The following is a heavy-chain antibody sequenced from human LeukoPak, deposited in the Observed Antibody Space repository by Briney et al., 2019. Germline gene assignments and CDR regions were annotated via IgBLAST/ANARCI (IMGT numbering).Heavy chain of an antibody. D-gene: IGHD3-22*01. CDR1: GYTFTSYG. V-gene: IGHV1-18*01. CDR3: GRDSSGYYRIAHFDY. J-gene: IGHJ4*02. CDR2: ISAYSGDT. Sequence: AASVKVSCKASGYTFTSYGISWVRQAPGQGLEWMGWISAYSGDTNYAQKFQGRATMTTDTSTSTAYMELRSLSSDDTAVYYCGRDSSGYYRIAHFDYWGQGTLVTVSS.